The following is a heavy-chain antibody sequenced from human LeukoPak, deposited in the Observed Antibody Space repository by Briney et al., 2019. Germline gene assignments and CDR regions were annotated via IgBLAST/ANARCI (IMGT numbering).Heavy chain of an antibody. CDR1: GFTFSSYS. J-gene: IGHJ4*02. CDR3: AREDPTPLAAAGFFDY. CDR2: ISYDGSNK. V-gene: IGHV3-30*03. D-gene: IGHD6-13*01. Sequence: GGSLRLSCAASGFTFSSYSMNWVRQAPGKGLEWVAVISYDGSNKYYADSVKGRFTISRDNSKNTLYLQMNSLRAEDTAVYYCAREDPTPLAAAGFFDYWGQGTLVTVSS.